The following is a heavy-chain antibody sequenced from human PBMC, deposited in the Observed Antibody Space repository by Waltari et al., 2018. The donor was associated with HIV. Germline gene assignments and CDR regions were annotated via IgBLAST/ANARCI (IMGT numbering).Heavy chain of an antibody. CDR1: GGSIRSSNW. Sequence: QVQLQESGPGLVKPSGTLSLTCAVSGGSIRSSNWWSWVRQPPGKGLEWIGEIYHSGSTNYNPSLKSRVTISVDKSKNQFSLKLSSVTAADTAVYYCARDKNPGDYDSSGSYFQHWGQGTLVTVSS. D-gene: IGHD3-22*01. CDR2: IYHSGST. J-gene: IGHJ1*01. CDR3: ARDKNPGDYDSSGSYFQH. V-gene: IGHV4-4*02.